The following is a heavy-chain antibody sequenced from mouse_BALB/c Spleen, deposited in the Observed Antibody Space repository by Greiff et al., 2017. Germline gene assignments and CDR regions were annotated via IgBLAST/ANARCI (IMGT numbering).Heavy chain of an antibody. J-gene: IGHJ1*01. CDR3: ARSHDGYHWYFDV. Sequence: EVKLVESGGGLVQPGGSLKLSCAASGFTFSSYGMSWVRQTPDKRLELVATINSNGGSTYYPDSVKGRFTISRDNAKNTLYLQMSSLKSEDTAMYYCARSHDGYHWYFDVWGAGTTVTVSS. D-gene: IGHD2-3*01. V-gene: IGHV5-6-3*01. CDR1: GFTFSSYG. CDR2: INSNGGST.